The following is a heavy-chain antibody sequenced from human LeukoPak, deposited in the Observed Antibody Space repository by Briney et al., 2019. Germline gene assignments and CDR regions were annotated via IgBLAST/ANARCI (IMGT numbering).Heavy chain of an antibody. V-gene: IGHV3-21*01. D-gene: IGHD1-26*01. CDR2: ISSSSSYI. J-gene: IGHJ4*02. CDR3: ARSGAGYFDY. Sequence: GGSLRLSCAASGFTFSSYAMSWVRQAPGKGLEWVSSISSSSSYIYYADSVKGRFTISRDNAKNSLYLQMNSLRAEDTAVYYCARSGAGYFDYWGQGTLVTVSS. CDR1: GFTFSSYA.